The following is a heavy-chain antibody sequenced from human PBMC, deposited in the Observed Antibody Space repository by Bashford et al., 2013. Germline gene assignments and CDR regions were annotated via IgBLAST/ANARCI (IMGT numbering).Heavy chain of an antibody. Sequence: GGSLRLSCAASGFIFSSHSMNWVRQAPGKGLEWVSAISGSGDSTYYADSVKGRFTISRDISKNTLYLQMNSLRAEDTAVYYCARTPRWLQAAEFFDYWGQGTLVTVSS. CDR3: ARTPRWLQAAEFFDY. J-gene: IGHJ4*02. D-gene: IGHD5-24*01. CDR1: GFIFSSHS. V-gene: IGHV3-23*01. CDR2: ISGSGDST.